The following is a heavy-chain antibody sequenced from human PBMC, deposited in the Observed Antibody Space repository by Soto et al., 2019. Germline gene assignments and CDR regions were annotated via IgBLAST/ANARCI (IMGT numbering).Heavy chain of an antibody. D-gene: IGHD2-2*02. CDR3: ARERVVVVPADIGWPESNTVNTNYYGMDV. CDR2: IYYSGST. J-gene: IGHJ6*02. Sequence: PSETLSLTCIVSGGSISSGEHFWTWIRQPPGKGLEYIGYIYYSGSTYYNPSLKSRVIISVDTSKNQFSLRLSSVTAADTAVYYCARERVVVVPADIGWPESNTVNTNYYGMDVWGQGTTVTVSS. V-gene: IGHV4-30-4*01. CDR1: GGSISSGEHF.